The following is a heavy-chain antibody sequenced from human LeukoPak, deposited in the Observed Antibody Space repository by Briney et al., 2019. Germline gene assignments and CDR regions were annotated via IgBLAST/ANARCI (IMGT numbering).Heavy chain of an antibody. CDR2: ISSSSSTI. V-gene: IGHV3-48*01. Sequence: PGGSLRRSCAASGFTFSSYSMNWVRQAPGKGLEWVSYISSSSSTIYYADSVKGRFTISRYNAKNSLYLQMNSLRAEDTAVYYCASRYNSSGYYYPFDYWGQGTLVTVSS. CDR3: ASRYNSSGYYYPFDY. CDR1: GFTFSSYS. J-gene: IGHJ4*02. D-gene: IGHD3-22*01.